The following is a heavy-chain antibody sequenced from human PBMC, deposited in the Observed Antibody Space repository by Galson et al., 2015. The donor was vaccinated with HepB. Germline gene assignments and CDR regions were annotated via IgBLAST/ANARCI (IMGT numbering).Heavy chain of an antibody. CDR1: GFTFSSYA. D-gene: IGHD5-18*01. Sequence: SLRLSCAASGFTFSSYAMSWVRQAPGKGLEWVSAISGSGGSTYYADSVKGRFTISRDNSKNTLYLQMNSLRAEDTAVYYCAKLPLKYSYGQGPFDYWGQGTLVTVSS. CDR2: ISGSGGST. V-gene: IGHV3-23*01. J-gene: IGHJ4*02. CDR3: AKLPLKYSYGQGPFDY.